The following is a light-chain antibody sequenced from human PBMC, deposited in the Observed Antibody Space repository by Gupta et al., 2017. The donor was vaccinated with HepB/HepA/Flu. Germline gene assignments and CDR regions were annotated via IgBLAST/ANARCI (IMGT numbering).Light chain of an antibody. J-gene: IGLJ1*01. CDR1: NSDVGGHHY. V-gene: IGLV2-14*03. CDR2: DVY. CDR3: ASYRSTNTRFV. Sequence: QSALTQPDSMSGSPGPSITTSCTGTNSDVGGHHYVSWYQQSPGKAPKLLIYDVYTRPSGVSNRFSGSKSGNTASLSISGLQAEEEADYYCASYRSTNTRFVFGSGTKVTGL.